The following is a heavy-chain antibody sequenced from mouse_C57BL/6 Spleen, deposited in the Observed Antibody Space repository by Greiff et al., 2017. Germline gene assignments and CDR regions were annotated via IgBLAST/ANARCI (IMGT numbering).Heavy chain of an antibody. CDR2: ISDGGSYT. J-gene: IGHJ4*01. V-gene: IGHV5-4*01. CDR3: ARAPLYYGSSYDYAMDY. D-gene: IGHD1-1*01. Sequence: EVQGVESGGGLVKPGGSLKLSCAASGFTFSSYAMSWVRQTPEKRLEWVATISDGGSYTYYPDNVKGRFTISRDNAKNNLYLQMSHLKSEDTAMYYCARAPLYYGSSYDYAMDYWGQGTSVTVSS. CDR1: GFTFSSYA.